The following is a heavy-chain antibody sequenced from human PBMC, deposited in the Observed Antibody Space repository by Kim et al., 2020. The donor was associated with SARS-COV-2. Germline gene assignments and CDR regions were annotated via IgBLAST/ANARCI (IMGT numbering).Heavy chain of an antibody. CDR3: ATGRIVAGTLTPFDS. J-gene: IGHJ4*01. D-gene: IGHD6-19*01. V-gene: IGHV3-9*01. CDR2: INWNGVSI. CDR1: GFTFDDYS. Sequence: GGSLRLSCAASGFTFDDYSMHWVRQAPGKGLEWVSSINWNGVSIGYAASVKGRFTISRDNAKNSLYLQMNNLRAEDTAFYYCATGRIVAGTLTPFDSWG.